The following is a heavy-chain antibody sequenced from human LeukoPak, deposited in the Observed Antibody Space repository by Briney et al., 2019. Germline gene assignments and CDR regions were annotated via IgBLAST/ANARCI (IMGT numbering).Heavy chain of an antibody. V-gene: IGHV4-61*01. CDR3: ATFFDFWFGP. CDR2: IHHDSST. D-gene: IGHD5/OR15-5a*01. J-gene: IGHJ5*02. CDR1: GVSVSSGSYF. Sequence: SETLSLTCTVSGVSVSSGSYFWSWIRQPPGEGPQWIGYIHHDSSTNYSPSLRSRVSISVDTSKNQFSLKLSSVTTADTAVYFCATFFDFWFGPWGQGTQVTVSS.